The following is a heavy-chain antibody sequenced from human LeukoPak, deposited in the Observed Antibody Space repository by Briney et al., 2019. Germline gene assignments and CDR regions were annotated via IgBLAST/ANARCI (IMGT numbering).Heavy chain of an antibody. D-gene: IGHD6-19*01. CDR2: IYYSGST. CDR3: ARDIAVVGKFDY. Sequence: SETLSLTCTVSGGSISSIIYYGGWIRQPPGKGLEWIGSIYYSGSTYYNPSLKSRVTISVDTSKNQFSLKLSSVTAADTAVYYCARDIAVVGKFDYWGQGTLVIVSS. J-gene: IGHJ4*02. CDR1: GGSISSIIYY. V-gene: IGHV4-39*07.